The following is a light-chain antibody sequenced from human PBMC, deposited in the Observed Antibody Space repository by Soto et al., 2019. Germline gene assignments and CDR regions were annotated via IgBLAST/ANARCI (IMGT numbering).Light chain of an antibody. CDR2: DAS. V-gene: IGKV1-5*01. Sequence: DIQMTHSPSTLSALIGDRATITSRASRSISDWLAWYQQKPGKAPGLLIFDASKLNGGVSSRFSGSGSGTDFTLTISRLQPDDVATYCCLQYSSHSWTFGQGTKVDI. J-gene: IGKJ1*01. CDR1: RSISDW. CDR3: LQYSSHSWT.